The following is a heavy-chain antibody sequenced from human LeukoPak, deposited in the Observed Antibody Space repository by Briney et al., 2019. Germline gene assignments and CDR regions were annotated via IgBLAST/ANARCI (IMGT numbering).Heavy chain of an antibody. Sequence: ASVKVSCKASGGTFSSYAISWVRQAPGQGLEWMGRIIPILGIANYAQKFQGRVTITAGKSTSTAYMELSSLRSEDTAVYYCARDQGGSGGFDPWGQGTLVTVSS. D-gene: IGHD3-16*01. J-gene: IGHJ5*02. CDR3: ARDQGGSGGFDP. CDR2: IIPILGIA. V-gene: IGHV1-69*04. CDR1: GGTFSSYA.